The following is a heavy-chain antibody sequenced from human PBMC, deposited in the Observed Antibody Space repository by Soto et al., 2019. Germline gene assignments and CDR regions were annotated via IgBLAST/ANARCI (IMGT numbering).Heavy chain of an antibody. D-gene: IGHD5-12*01. CDR2: IYSGGST. Sequence: VGSLRLSCAASGFTVSSNYMSWVRQAPGKGLEWVSVIYSGGSTYYADSVKGRFTISRDNSKNTLYLQMNSLRAEDTAVYYCARDGDGYNYAFDIWGQGTMVTVSS. CDR1: GFTVSSNY. J-gene: IGHJ3*02. V-gene: IGHV3-53*01. CDR3: ARDGDGYNYAFDI.